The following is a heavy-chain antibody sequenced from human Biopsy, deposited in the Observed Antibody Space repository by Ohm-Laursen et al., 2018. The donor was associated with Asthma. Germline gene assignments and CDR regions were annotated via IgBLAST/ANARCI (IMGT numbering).Heavy chain of an antibody. V-gene: IGHV1-18*01. Sequence: VASVKVSCKTSGYTFNSAGITWVRQAPGQGLEWMGWISVYNGNKKVAQKLQDRVTMITDTSTSTAYMELRSLRSDDTAVYFCARAVDYSHYYGIDVWGQGTTVTVS. CDR1: GYTFNSAG. J-gene: IGHJ6*02. CDR2: ISVYNGNK. D-gene: IGHD3-10*01. CDR3: ARAVDYSHYYGIDV.